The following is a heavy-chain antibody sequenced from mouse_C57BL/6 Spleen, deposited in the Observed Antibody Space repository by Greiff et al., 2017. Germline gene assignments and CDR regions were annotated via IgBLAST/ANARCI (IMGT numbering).Heavy chain of an antibody. Sequence: EVQGVESGGGLVKPGGSLKLSCAASGFTFSDYGMHWVRQAPEKGLEWVAYISSGSSTIYYADTVKGRFTIARDNAKNTLCLQMTSLRAEATAMYYCARQLWYFDVWGTGTTVTVSS. CDR1: GFTFSDYG. D-gene: IGHD3-1*01. J-gene: IGHJ1*03. CDR2: ISSGSSTI. V-gene: IGHV5-17*01. CDR3: ARQLWYFDV.